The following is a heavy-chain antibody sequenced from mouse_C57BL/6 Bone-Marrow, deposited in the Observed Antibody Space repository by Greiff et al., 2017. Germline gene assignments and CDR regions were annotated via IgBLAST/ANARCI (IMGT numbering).Heavy chain of an antibody. J-gene: IGHJ4*01. Sequence: EVQLQQSGPELVKPGASVRISCKASGYTFTDYYMNWVKQSHGKSLEWIGDINPNNGGTSYNQKFKGKAKLTVDKSSSTAYMELRSLTSEDSAVYYCAREGLVMDYWGQGTSVTVSS. CDR3: AREGLVMDY. CDR1: GYTFTDYY. CDR2: INPNNGGT. D-gene: IGHD2-4*01. V-gene: IGHV1-26*01.